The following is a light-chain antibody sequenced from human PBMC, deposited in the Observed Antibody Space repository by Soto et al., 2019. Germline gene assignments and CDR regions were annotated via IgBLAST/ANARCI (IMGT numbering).Light chain of an antibody. J-gene: IGLJ3*02. CDR2: GNS. CDR1: SSNIGAGYD. Sequence: QSVLTQPPSVSGAPGQRVTISCTGSSSNIGAGYDVQWYQQLPGTAPKLLIYGNSNRPSGVPDRFSGSKSGTSASLAITGLQAEDEGDYYCQSYDSSLSGWVFGGGTNLTVL. CDR3: QSYDSSLSGWV. V-gene: IGLV1-40*01.